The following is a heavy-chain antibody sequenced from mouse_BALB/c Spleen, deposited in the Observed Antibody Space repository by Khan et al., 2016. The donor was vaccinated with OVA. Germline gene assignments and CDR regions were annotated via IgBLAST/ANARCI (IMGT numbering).Heavy chain of an antibody. V-gene: IGHV1-26*01. Sequence: VQLQQSGPDLVKPGASVKMSCKASGYSFTGYYMNWVKQSHGKSLECIGRVNTNTGNTNYNQKFRGKAILIVDTSSSTAYMELRSLTSEDSAVYYCARGYDFFAYWGQGTLVTVSA. D-gene: IGHD2-14*01. CDR3: ARGYDFFAY. CDR2: VNTNTGNT. CDR1: GYSFTGYY. J-gene: IGHJ3*01.